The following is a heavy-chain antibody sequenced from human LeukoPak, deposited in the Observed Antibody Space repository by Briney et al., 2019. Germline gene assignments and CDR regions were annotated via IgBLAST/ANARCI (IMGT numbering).Heavy chain of an antibody. CDR1: GFTVSSNY. V-gene: IGHV3-53*01. CDR3: AGTTCGGDCYSEY. J-gene: IGHJ4*02. Sequence: GGSLRLSCAASGFTVSSNYMSWARQAPGKGLGWVSVIYSGGRTYYADSVKGRFTISRDNSKNTLYLQMNSLRAEDTAVYYCAGTTCGGDCYSEYWGQGTQVTVSS. D-gene: IGHD2-21*02. CDR2: IYSGGRT.